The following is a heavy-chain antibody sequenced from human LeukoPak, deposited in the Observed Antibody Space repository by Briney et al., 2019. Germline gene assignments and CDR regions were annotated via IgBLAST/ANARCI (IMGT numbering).Heavy chain of an antibody. CDR2: IYYSGST. D-gene: IGHD3-10*01. V-gene: IGHV4-31*03. J-gene: IGHJ3*02. CDR1: GGSISSGGYY. Sequence: PSETLSLTCTVSGGSISSGGYYWSWIRQHPGKGLEWIGYIYYSGSTYYNPSLKSRVTISVDTSKNQFSLKLSSVTAADTAVYYCARGYYYGGAFDIWGQGTMVTVSS. CDR3: ARGYYYGGAFDI.